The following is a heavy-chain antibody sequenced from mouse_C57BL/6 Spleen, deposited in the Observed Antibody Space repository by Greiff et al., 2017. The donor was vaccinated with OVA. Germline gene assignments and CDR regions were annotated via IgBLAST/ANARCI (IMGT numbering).Heavy chain of an antibody. J-gene: IGHJ2*01. CDR1: GFTFSSYA. D-gene: IGHD2-4*01. V-gene: IGHV5-4*01. CDR2: ISDGGSYT. Sequence: EVKLMESGGGLVKPGGSLKLSCAASGFTFSSYAMSWVRQTPEKRLEWVATISDGGSYTYYPDNVKGRFTISRDNAKNNLYLQMSHLKSEDTAMYYCAREGDDYDDYWGQGTTLTVSS. CDR3: AREGDDYDDY.